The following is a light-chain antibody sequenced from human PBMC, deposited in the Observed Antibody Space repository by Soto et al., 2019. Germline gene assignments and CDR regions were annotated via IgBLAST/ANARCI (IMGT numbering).Light chain of an antibody. CDR1: QSVSNN. Sequence: EIVMTQSPATLSVSPGEGVTLSCRASQSVSNNVAWYQQKPGQAPRLLIYGASTRATGIPARFSGSGSGTEFTLTISSLRTEDFAVYYCQQYNNWPPLTFGGGTKVEIK. V-gene: IGKV3-15*01. J-gene: IGKJ4*01. CDR3: QQYNNWPPLT. CDR2: GAS.